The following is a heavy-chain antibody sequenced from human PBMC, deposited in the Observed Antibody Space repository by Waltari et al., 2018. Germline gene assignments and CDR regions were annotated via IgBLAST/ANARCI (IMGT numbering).Heavy chain of an antibody. D-gene: IGHD2-15*01. CDR1: GGSISSSSYY. J-gene: IGHJ5*02. CDR3: ARDATIVVVVAATGRFDP. CDR2: IYYSGST. Sequence: QLQLQESGPGLVKPSETLSLTCTVSGGSISSSSYYWGWIRQPPGKGLEWIGSIYYSGSTYSNPSLKSRVTISVDTSKNQFSLKLSSVTAADTAVYYCARDATIVVVVAATGRFDPWGQGTLVTVSS. V-gene: IGHV4-39*07.